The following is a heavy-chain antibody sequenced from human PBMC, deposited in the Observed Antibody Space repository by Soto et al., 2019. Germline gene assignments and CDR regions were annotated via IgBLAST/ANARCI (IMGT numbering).Heavy chain of an antibody. D-gene: IGHD3-10*01. Sequence: ASVKVSCKASGYTFTSYDINWVRQATGQGLEWMGWMNPNSGNTGYAQKFQGRVTMTRNTSISTAYMGLSSLRSEDTAVYYYARVVAYYYGSGSYPWGQGTLVTVSS. CDR1: GYTFTSYD. V-gene: IGHV1-8*01. CDR2: MNPNSGNT. CDR3: ARVVAYYYGSGSYP. J-gene: IGHJ5*02.